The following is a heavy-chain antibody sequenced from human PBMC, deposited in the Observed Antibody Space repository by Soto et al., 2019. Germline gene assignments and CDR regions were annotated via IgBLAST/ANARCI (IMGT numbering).Heavy chain of an antibody. D-gene: IGHD3-3*01. CDR2: IYYSGST. Sequence: ASETLSLTCTVSGGSISSGDYYWGWIRQPPGKGLEWIGYIYYSGSTYYNPSLKSRVTVSVDTSKNQFSLKLSSVTAADTAVYYCARAQQIWSGYQQPHYFDYWGQGTLVTVSS. CDR1: GGSISSGDYY. V-gene: IGHV4-30-4*01. CDR3: ARAQQIWSGYQQPHYFDY. J-gene: IGHJ4*02.